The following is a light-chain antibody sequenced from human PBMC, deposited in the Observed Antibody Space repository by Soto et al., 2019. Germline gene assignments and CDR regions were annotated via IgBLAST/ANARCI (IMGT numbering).Light chain of an antibody. Sequence: IVMTQSPATLSVSPGERVTFSCRASQGINRKLACYQHKAGQAPRLLISGASTGATGIPARFSGSGSGTEFTLTINSLQSEDSAVYYCQQYHTWPVTFGGGTKVEI. J-gene: IGKJ4*01. CDR2: GAS. CDR3: QQYHTWPVT. V-gene: IGKV3-15*01. CDR1: QGINRK.